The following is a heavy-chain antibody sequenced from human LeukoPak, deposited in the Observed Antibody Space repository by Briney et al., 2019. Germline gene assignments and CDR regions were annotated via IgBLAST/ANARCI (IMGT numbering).Heavy chain of an antibody. CDR1: GYTFTSYG. D-gene: IGHD1-26*01. V-gene: IGHV1-18*01. Sequence: ASVKVSCTASGYTFTSYGISWVRQAPGHGLGWMGWISAYNGNTNYAQKLQGRVTMTTDTSTSTAYMQLRSLRSDDTAVYYCARGFVSGSYYGLDYWGQGTLVTVSS. J-gene: IGHJ4*02. CDR2: ISAYNGNT. CDR3: ARGFVSGSYYGLDY.